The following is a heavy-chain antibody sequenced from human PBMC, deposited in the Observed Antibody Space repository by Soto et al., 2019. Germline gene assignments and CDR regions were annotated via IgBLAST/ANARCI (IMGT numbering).Heavy chain of an antibody. CDR1: GFTFSSYA. CDR2: ISGSGGST. V-gene: IGHV3-23*01. CDR3: ATSTWYAFDI. D-gene: IGHD6-13*01. Sequence: EVQLLESGGGLVQPGGSLRLSCAASGFTFSSYAMSWVRQAPGKGLEWVSAISGSGGSTYYADSVKGRFTISRDTATNSLYLQMNSLRAEDTAVYYCATSTWYAFDIWGQGTMVTVSS. J-gene: IGHJ3*02.